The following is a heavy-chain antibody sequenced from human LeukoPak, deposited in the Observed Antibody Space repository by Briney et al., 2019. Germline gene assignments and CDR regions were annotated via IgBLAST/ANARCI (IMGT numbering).Heavy chain of an antibody. CDR1: GFTFSSYA. V-gene: IGHV3-30-3*01. J-gene: IGHJ4*02. CDR3: ARDRVPSVLRFLEWSRFDY. CDR2: ISYDGSNE. Sequence: GGSLRLSCAASGFTFSSYAMHWVRQAPGKGLEWVAVISYDGSNEYYADSVKGRFTISRDNSKNTLYLQMNSLRAEDTAVYYCARDRVPSVLRFLEWSRFDYWGQGTLVTVSS. D-gene: IGHD3-3*01.